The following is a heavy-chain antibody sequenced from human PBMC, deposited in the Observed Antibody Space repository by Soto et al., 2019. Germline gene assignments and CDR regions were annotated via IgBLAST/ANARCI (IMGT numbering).Heavy chain of an antibody. CDR3: ASESSSSSGVGLDY. CDR1: GGSNSSSSYY. J-gene: IGHJ4*02. Sequence: QLQLQESGPGLVKPSETQSLTCTVSGGSNSSSSYYWGWIRQPPGKGLEWIGSIYYSGRTYYNPSLKSRVTISVDTSKNQFSLKLSSVTAADTAVYYCASESSSSSGVGLDYWGQGTLVTVSS. CDR2: IYYSGRT. D-gene: IGHD6-6*01. V-gene: IGHV4-39*01.